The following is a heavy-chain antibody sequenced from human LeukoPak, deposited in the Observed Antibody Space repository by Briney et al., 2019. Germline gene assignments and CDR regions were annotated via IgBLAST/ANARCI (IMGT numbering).Heavy chain of an antibody. CDR2: IIPVFGTA. D-gene: IGHD3-10*01. CDR3: ARDITMVRGVRGGWFDP. Sequence: KISCKGSGYSFTSYWIGWVRQAPGQGLEWMGGIIPVFGTAYYAQTFQGRVTITTDEFTSTACMELSSLRSEDTAVYYCARDITMVRGVRGGWFDPWGQGTLVTVSS. V-gene: IGHV1-69*05. J-gene: IGHJ5*02. CDR1: GYSFTSYW.